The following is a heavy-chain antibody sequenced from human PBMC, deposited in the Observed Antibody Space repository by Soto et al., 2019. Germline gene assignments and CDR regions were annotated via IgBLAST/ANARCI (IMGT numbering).Heavy chain of an antibody. CDR2: INSDASDT. CDR3: AKDQGSSWYEIDY. D-gene: IGHD6-13*01. CDR1: GFTFGSYW. Sequence: GGSLRLSCAASGFTFGSYWMHWVRQAPGKGLVWVSHINSDASDTTYADSVKGRFTISRDNSKNTLYLQMNSLRAEDTAVYYCAKDQGSSWYEIDYWGQGTLVTVSS. V-gene: IGHV3-74*03. J-gene: IGHJ4*02.